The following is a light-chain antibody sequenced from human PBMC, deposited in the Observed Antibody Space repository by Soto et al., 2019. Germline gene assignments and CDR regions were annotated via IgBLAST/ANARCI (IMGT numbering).Light chain of an antibody. CDR1: QSVSTY. Sequence: EIVLTQSPATLSLSPGEGATLSCRASQSVSTYLAWYQQRPGQAPRLLIYDASTRATGIPARFSGSGSGTDFTLTISSLEPEDFAVYYCQHRSSWPLTFGQGTRLDIK. V-gene: IGKV3-11*01. CDR2: DAS. CDR3: QHRSSWPLT. J-gene: IGKJ5*01.